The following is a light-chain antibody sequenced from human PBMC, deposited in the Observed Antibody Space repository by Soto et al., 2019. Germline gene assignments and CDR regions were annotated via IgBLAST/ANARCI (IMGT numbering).Light chain of an antibody. J-gene: IGLJ2*01. CDR3: EADHRSGSTFVLV. Sequence: QSVLTQPPSASASLGASVTLTCTLSSGYSNYKVDWYQQRPGKGPRFVMRVGTGGIVGSKGDGIPDRFSVLGSGLNRYLTIKNIQEEDESDYHCEADHRSGSTFVLVFGGGTKVTVL. CDR1: SGYSNYK. CDR2: VGTGGIVG. V-gene: IGLV9-49*01.